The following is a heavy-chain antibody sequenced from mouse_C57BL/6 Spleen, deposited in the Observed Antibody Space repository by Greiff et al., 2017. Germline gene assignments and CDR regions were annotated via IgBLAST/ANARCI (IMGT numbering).Heavy chain of an antibody. J-gene: IGHJ2*01. V-gene: IGHV14-4*01. Sequence: VQLQQSGAELVRPGASVKLSCTASGFNIKDDYMHWVKQRPEQGLEWIGWIDPENGDTESASKFQGKATITADTSSNTAYLQLSSLTSEDTAVYYCTTDYGRDYWGQGTTLTVSS. CDR1: GFNIKDDY. CDR2: IDPENGDT. D-gene: IGHD1-1*01. CDR3: TTDYGRDY.